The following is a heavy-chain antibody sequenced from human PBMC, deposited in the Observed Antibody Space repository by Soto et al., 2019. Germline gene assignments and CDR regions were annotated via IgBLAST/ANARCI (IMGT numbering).Heavy chain of an antibody. CDR1: GGTFSNYA. Sequence: VQLVQSGAEVKKPGSSVKVSCKASGGTFSNYAMSWVRQAPGKGLEWVSSISGGGDSTYYADSVKGRFTISRDNSKNTLYLQMNTLRAEDTAVYYCAGRDGRWLPYCSDYWGQGTLVTVSS. J-gene: IGHJ4*02. CDR2: ISGGGDST. V-gene: IGHV3-23*04. CDR3: AGRDGRWLPYCSDY. D-gene: IGHD3-22*01.